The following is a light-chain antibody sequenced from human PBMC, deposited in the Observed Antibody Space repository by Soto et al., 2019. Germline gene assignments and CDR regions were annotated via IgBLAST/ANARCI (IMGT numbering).Light chain of an antibody. V-gene: IGKV3-15*01. Sequence: EIVMTQSPATLSMSPGERATLSCRASQYIGSNLAWYQQRPGQAPRLLIYGAVTRATGIPARFSGRGSGTEFTLTITSLQSEDFVVYYCQQRSNWPPITFGQGTRLEIK. J-gene: IGKJ5*01. CDR3: QQRSNWPPIT. CDR2: GAV. CDR1: QYIGSN.